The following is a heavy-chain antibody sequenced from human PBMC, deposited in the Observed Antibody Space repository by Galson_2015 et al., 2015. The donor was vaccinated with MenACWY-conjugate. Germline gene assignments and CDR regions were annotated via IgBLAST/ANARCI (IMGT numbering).Heavy chain of an antibody. CDR2: ISGRTGST. D-gene: IGHD6-19*01. CDR3: ARYRLDTSATTDF. J-gene: IGHJ4*02. V-gene: IGHV3-23*01. Sequence: SLRLSCAASGFTSSNYAMSWVRQAPGKGLEWVSGISGRTGSTYYADSVKGRLTISRGNPKNTLYLQMNSLRVEDTAIYYCARYRLDTSATTDFWGQGTLVTVS. CDR1: GFTSSNYA.